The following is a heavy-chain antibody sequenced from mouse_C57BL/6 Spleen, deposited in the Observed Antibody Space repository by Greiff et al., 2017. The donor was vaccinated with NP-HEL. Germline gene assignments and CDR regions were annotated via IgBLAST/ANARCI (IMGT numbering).Heavy chain of an antibody. CDR3: AQMDEGYYGVFAY. Sequence: QVQLKESGPGILQPSQTLSLTCSFSGFSLSTSNMGIGWIRQPSGKGLVWLAHIWWNDDKYYNQSLKSRLTISKDTSNNQVFLKCTRVDTADTATYYLAQMDEGYYGVFAYWGQGTLVTVSA. CDR2: IWWNDDK. CDR1: GFSLSTSNMG. D-gene: IGHD2-3*01. V-gene: IGHV8-5*01. J-gene: IGHJ3*01.